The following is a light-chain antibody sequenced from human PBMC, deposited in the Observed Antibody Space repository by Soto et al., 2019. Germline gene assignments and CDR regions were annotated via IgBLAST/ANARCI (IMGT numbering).Light chain of an antibody. V-gene: IGKV3-20*01. CDR3: QQYGGLPYT. CDR2: GAS. CDR1: QTISSDY. Sequence: ELVLTQSPDTLSLSPGERATLSCRASQTISSDYLAWYQHKPGQAPSLLIYGASTRAAGISARYSGGGSGTDFTLSISRLEPGDFAVYYCQQYGGLPYTFGQGTKLEIK. J-gene: IGKJ2*01.